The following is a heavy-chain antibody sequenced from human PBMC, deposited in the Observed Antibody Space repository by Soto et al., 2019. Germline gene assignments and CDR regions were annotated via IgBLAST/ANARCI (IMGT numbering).Heavy chain of an antibody. V-gene: IGHV5-51*01. Sequence: PGESLKISCQGSGYSFTKYWIAWVRQLPGKGLEWMGIIYPGDSDTRYSPSFQGQVTMSADKSNTTAYLQLSSLKASDTAMYYCARLKAPAYSKNGFDVWGQGTMVTVSS. D-gene: IGHD3-16*01. CDR2: IYPGDSDT. CDR1: GYSFTKYW. CDR3: ARLKAPAYSKNGFDV. J-gene: IGHJ3*01.